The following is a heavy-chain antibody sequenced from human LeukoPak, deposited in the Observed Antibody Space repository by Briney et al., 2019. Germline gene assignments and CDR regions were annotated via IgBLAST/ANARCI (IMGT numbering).Heavy chain of an antibody. J-gene: IGHJ2*01. D-gene: IGHD3-10*01. V-gene: IGHV4-61*05. CDR1: GGSISSSSYY. CDR3: ASRGWAYFDL. CDR2: IYYSGST. Sequence: TPSETLSLTCTVSGGSISSSSYYWGWIRQPPGKELEWIGYIYYSGSTNYNPSLKSRVTISIDTSKNQFSLKLSSVTAADTAVYYCASRGWAYFDLWGRGTLVTVSS.